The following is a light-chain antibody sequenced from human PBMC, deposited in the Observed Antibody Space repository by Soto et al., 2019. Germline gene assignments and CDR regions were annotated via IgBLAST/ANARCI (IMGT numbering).Light chain of an antibody. CDR1: QSVSSSQ. J-gene: IGKJ1*01. CDR2: GAS. CDR3: QQYAGSPPWT. Sequence: ETVMTQSPAALSVSPGERATLSCRAIQSVSSSQLAWYQQKPGQAPRLLIFGASSRAAGTPDRFSGSGSGTDFTLTISRLEPEDFAVYYCQQYAGSPPWTFGQGTKVDIK. V-gene: IGKV3-20*01.